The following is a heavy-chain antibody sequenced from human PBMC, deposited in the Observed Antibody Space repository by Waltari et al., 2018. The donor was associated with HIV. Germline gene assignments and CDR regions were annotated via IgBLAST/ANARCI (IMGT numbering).Heavy chain of an antibody. CDR1: GGSISSSSYY. Sequence: QLQLQESGPGLVKPSETLSLTCTVSGGSISSSSYYWGWIRQPPGKGLEGIGSIYYSGSTYYNPSLKSRVTISVDTSKNQFSLKLSSVTAADTAVYYCASEIQLWSESGMDVWGQGTTVTVSS. J-gene: IGHJ6*02. CDR2: IYYSGST. V-gene: IGHV4-39*07. CDR3: ASEIQLWSESGMDV. D-gene: IGHD5-18*01.